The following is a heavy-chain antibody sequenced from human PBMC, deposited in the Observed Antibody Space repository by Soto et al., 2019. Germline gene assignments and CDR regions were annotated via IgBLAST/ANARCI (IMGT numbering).Heavy chain of an antibody. V-gene: IGHV1-2*04. CDR3: AKEEGGQKVRESFHH. Sequence: ASVKVSCKASGYTFTDYDMHWVRHAPGQGLEWMGWINPNSGVTNYAQKFQGWVTMTRDTSISTAYMELSRLRSDDTAVYYCAKEEGGQKVRESFHHWGQGTLVTVSS. CDR2: INPNSGVT. CDR1: GYTFTDYD. D-gene: IGHD3-10*01. J-gene: IGHJ1*01.